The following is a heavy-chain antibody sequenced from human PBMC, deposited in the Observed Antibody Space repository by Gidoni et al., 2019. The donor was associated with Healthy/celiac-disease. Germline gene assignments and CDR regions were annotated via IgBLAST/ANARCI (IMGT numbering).Heavy chain of an antibody. CDR2: SNRDGSST. V-gene: IGHV3-74*01. CDR3: ARDGQGYCSSTSCYTEEYYYYGMDV. J-gene: IGHJ6*02. D-gene: IGHD2-2*02. Sequence: EVQLVESGGGLVQPGGSLRLSCAASGFTFSSYWMHWVRQAPGKGLVWVSRSNRDGSSTSYADSVKGRFTISRDNAKNTLYLQMNSLRAEDTAVYYCARDGQGYCSSTSCYTEEYYYYGMDVWGQGTTVTVSS. CDR1: GFTFSSYW.